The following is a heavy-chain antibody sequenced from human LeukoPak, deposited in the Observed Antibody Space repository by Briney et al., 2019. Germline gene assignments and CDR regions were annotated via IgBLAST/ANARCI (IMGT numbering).Heavy chain of an antibody. V-gene: IGHV3-74*01. Sequence: GGSLRLSCAASGFTFSRYWMHWLRQAPGKGLVWVSRISTDGSSTCYADSVKGRFTISRDNGKNTLYLQMNSLRAEDTAVYYCASYLASIPSGMDVWGQGTTVTVSS. CDR3: ASYLASIPSGMDV. CDR1: GFTFSRYW. CDR2: ISTDGSST. J-gene: IGHJ6*02. D-gene: IGHD2/OR15-2a*01.